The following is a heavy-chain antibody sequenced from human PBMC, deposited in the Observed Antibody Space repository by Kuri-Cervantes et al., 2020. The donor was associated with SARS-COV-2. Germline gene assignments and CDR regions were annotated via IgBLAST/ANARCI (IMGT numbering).Heavy chain of an antibody. Sequence: ESLKISCAASGFTFSSYSMNWVRQAPGKGLEWIGYIYYSGSTNYNPSLKSRVTISVDTSKNQFSLKLSSVTDADTAVYYCARRICSSTSGYYYNWFDPWGQGTLVTVSS. J-gene: IGHJ5*02. CDR2: IYYSGST. V-gene: IGHV4-59*01. CDR3: ARRICSSTSGYYYNWFDP. CDR1: GFTFSSYS. D-gene: IGHD2-2*01.